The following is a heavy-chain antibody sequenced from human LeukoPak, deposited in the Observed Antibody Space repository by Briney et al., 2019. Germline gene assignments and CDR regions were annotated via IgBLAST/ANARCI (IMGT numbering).Heavy chain of an antibody. CDR2: IGASGGST. D-gene: IGHD2-21*01. Sequence: GGSLRLSCVASGFTFSSYAMSWVRQAPGKGLELVSGIGASGGSTYYADFLKGRFTISRDNSKNTLYLQVNSLRAEDTAVYYCAKDPYCGGDCYFDLWGRGTLVTVSS. J-gene: IGHJ2*01. CDR3: AKDPYCGGDCYFDL. V-gene: IGHV3-23*01. CDR1: GFTFSSYA.